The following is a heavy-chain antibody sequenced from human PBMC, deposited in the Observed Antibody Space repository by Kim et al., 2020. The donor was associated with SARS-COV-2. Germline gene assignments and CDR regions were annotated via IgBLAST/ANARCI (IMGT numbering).Heavy chain of an antibody. CDR3: AKGCSSTSCYDLRPRGNLQPDPYYYYYMDV. CDR2: ISGSGGST. V-gene: IGHV3-23*01. CDR1: GFTFSSYA. Sequence: GGSLRLSCAASGFTFSSYAMSWVRQAPGKGLEWVSAISGSGGSTYYADSVKGRFTISRDNSKNTLYLQMNSLRAEDTAVYYCAKGCSSTSCYDLRPRGNLQPDPYYYYYMDVWGKGTTVTVSS. D-gene: IGHD2-2*01. J-gene: IGHJ6*03.